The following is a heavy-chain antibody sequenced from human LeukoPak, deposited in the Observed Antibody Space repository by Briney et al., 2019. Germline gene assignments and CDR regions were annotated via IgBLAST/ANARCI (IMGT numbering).Heavy chain of an antibody. CDR1: GFAFNNYA. Sequence: GGSLRLSCAASGFAFNNYAMSWVRQAPGKGLEWVSGVSGSGASTYYADSVKGRFTISRDNSKNMVYLQMNSLRAEDTAVYYCAKVNYGDYEPFDYWGQGTLVTVSS. J-gene: IGHJ4*02. D-gene: IGHD4-17*01. CDR3: AKVNYGDYEPFDY. CDR2: VSGSGAST. V-gene: IGHV3-23*01.